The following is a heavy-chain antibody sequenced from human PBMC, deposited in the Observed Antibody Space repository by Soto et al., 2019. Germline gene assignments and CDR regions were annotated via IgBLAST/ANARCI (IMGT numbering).Heavy chain of an antibody. CDR1: GFSLSTSGLG. D-gene: IGHD3-3*01. CDR2: IYWDDDK. J-gene: IGHJ4*02. V-gene: IGHV2-5*02. CDR3: AHCPYLTVFGVALRSGYFDF. Sequence: SGPTLVNPTQTLTLTCTFSGFSLSTSGLGVGWIRQPPGKALEWLGIIYWDDDKLYSPSLKSRLTITKDTSKNQVVLSMTNMDPDDPATYYCAHCPYLTVFGVALRSGYFDFWGQGALVTVSS.